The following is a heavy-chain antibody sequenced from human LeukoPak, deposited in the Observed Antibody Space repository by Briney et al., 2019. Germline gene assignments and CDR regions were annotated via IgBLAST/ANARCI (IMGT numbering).Heavy chain of an antibody. V-gene: IGHV3-48*01. CDR1: GFTFSSYA. J-gene: IGHJ4*02. CDR3: ARDADYYDSSGYYPDY. CDR2: ISSSSSTI. Sequence: GGSLRLSCAASGFTFSSYAMSWVRQAPGKGLEWVSYISSSSSTIYYADSVKGRFTISRDNAKNSLYLQMNSLRAEDTAVYYCARDADYYDSSGYYPDYWGQGTLVTVSS. D-gene: IGHD3-22*01.